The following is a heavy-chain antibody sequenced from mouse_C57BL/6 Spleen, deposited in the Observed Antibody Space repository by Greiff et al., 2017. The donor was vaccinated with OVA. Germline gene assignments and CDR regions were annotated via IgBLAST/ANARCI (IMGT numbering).Heavy chain of an antibody. V-gene: IGHV1-55*01. CDR1: GYTFTSYW. J-gene: IGHJ2*01. CDR3: ASRESGKLYYFDY. CDR2: IYPGSGST. D-gene: IGHD1-1*01. Sequence: VQLQQPGAELVKPGASVKMSCKASGYTFTSYWITWVKQRPGQGLEWIGDIYPGSGSTNYNEKFKSKATLTVDTSSSTAYMQLSSLTSEESAVYYCASRESGKLYYFDYWGQGTTLTVSS.